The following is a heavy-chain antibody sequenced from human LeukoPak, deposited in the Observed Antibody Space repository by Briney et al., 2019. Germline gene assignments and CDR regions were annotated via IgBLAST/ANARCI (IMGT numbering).Heavy chain of an antibody. CDR3: ASNFLEWLTPESDEY. J-gene: IGHJ4*02. V-gene: IGHV1-69*02. CDR1: GGIFSSYT. Sequence: GASVKVSCKPSGGIFSSYTISWVRQAPGRGLDWMGRIIPILGIANYAQKFQGRVTITADKSTSTAYMELSSLRSEDTAVYYCASNFLEWLTPESDEYLGQGTLVTVSS. CDR2: IIPILGIA. D-gene: IGHD3-3*01.